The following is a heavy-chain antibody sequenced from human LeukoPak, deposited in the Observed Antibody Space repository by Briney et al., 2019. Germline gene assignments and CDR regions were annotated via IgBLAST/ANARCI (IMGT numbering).Heavy chain of an antibody. CDR3: ARPRVSSGPGDYYYYGMDV. Sequence: GGSLRLSCAASGFIFSDYYIDWVRQAPGKGLEWVGRSRNKANSYTPEYAASVKGRFTVSRDDSKDSVFLQMSSLKTEDTAVYYCARPRVSSGPGDYYYYGMDVWGQGTTVTVSS. D-gene: IGHD6-19*01. CDR1: GFIFSDYY. V-gene: IGHV3-72*01. CDR2: SRNKANSYTP. J-gene: IGHJ6*02.